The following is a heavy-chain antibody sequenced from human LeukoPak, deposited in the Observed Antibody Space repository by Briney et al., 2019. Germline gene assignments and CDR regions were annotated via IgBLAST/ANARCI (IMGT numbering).Heavy chain of an antibody. CDR1: GFTFSNYA. V-gene: IGHV3-30*01. D-gene: IGHD6-13*01. CDR2: ISYDGSNK. CDR3: ARPPSSWDYYFDS. Sequence: GRSLRLSCAAPGFTFSNYAMHWVRQAPGKGLEWVSVISYDGSNKYYADSVKGRFTISRDNSKNTLYLQMNSLRAEDTAVYYCARPPSSWDYYFDSWGQGTLVTVSS. J-gene: IGHJ4*02.